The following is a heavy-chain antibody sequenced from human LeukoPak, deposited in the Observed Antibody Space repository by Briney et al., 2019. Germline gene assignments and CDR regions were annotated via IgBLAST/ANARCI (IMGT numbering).Heavy chain of an antibody. D-gene: IGHD1-14*01. CDR1: GGSISSYC. CDR3: ARDPSGYRNDAFDI. J-gene: IGHJ3*02. CDR2: IYYSGST. Sequence: SETLSLTCTVSGGSISSYCWSWIRQPPGKGLEWIGYIYYSGSTNYNPSLKSRVTISVDTSKNQFSLKLSSVTAADTAVYYCARDPSGYRNDAFDIWGQGTMVTVSS. V-gene: IGHV4-59*01.